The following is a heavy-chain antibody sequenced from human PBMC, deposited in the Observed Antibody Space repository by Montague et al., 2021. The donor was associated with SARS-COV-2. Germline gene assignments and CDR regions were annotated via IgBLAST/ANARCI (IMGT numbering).Heavy chain of an antibody. J-gene: IGHJ4*02. CDR2: ISSSSSYI. CDR1: GFTFSSYS. D-gene: IGHD1-26*01. Sequence: SRRLSLSASGFTFSSYSMNWVRQAPGKGLEWVSSISSSSSYIYYADSVKGRFTISRDNAKNSLYLQMNSLRAEDTAVYYCARVRGGSYPLDYWGQGTLVTVSS. CDR3: ARVRGGSYPLDY. V-gene: IGHV3-21*01.